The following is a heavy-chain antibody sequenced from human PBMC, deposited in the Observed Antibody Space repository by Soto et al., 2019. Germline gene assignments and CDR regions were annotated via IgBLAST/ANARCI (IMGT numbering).Heavy chain of an antibody. D-gene: IGHD3-10*01. J-gene: IGHJ4*02. CDR3: ARHSGGSGDNY. Sequence: QVPLVQSGAEVKKPGASVKVSCKASGYTFSTYDISWVRQAPGQGLEWIGWIRVYNGDTDYAQILQGRVTMTTDTSTSTAYMELRSLTSDDTAVYYCARHSGGSGDNYWGQGTLVTVSS. V-gene: IGHV1-18*01. CDR1: GYTFSTYD. CDR2: IRVYNGDT.